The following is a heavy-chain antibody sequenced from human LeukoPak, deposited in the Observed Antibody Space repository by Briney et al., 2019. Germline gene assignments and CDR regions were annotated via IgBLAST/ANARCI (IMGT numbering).Heavy chain of an antibody. Sequence: SETLSLTCTVSGVSISSSSYYWGWIRQPPGKGLESIGSMFYSGSTYDNPSLKSRVTISVDTSKNQFSLRLSSVTAADTAVYYCAKANSAYDYDYFDYWGQGTLVTVSS. V-gene: IGHV4-39*07. CDR3: AKANSAYDYDYFDY. D-gene: IGHD5-12*01. CDR1: GVSISSSSYY. CDR2: MFYSGST. J-gene: IGHJ4*02.